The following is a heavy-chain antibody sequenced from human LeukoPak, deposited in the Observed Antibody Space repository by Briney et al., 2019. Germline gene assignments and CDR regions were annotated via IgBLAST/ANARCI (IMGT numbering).Heavy chain of an antibody. CDR3: ATEIIRRYNGSRQDGMDV. V-gene: IGHV3-30*02. CDR2: ILNDGINK. J-gene: IGHJ6*02. Sequence: PGGSLRLACAVSGFTIDNYGMHWVRQAPGKGLEWVAVILNDGINKNYADSVKGRFTISRDNCKRTLYMQMNSLRDEDTALYYCATEIIRRYNGSRQDGMDVWGQGTTVTVSS. D-gene: IGHD1-26*01. CDR1: GFTIDNYG.